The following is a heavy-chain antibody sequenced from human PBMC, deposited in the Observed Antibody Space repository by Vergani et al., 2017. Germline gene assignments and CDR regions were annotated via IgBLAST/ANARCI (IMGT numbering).Heavy chain of an antibody. CDR2: IDEYGNRA. Sequence: EVQLVESGGGSVQSGGSLRLSCVASGFSFNTYWMHWVRQVPGKGLMWVARIDEYGNRATYGDFETGRFTISRDFSKNTLYLQMNSLRTDDTATYYCAKHFRGWGIDYWGQGTQVIVSS. CDR1: GFSFNTYW. J-gene: IGHJ4*02. CDR3: AKHFRGWGIDY. D-gene: IGHD3-16*01. V-gene: IGHV3-74*03.